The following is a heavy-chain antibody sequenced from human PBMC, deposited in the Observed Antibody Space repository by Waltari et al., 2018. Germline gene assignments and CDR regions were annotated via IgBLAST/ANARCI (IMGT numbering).Heavy chain of an antibody. J-gene: IGHJ6*02. D-gene: IGHD6-13*01. CDR1: GYTFTSYD. Sequence: QVQLVQSGAEVKKPGASVKVSCKASGYTFTSYDINWVRKATGQVLEWMGGMNPNSGKPGYAQKCQGRVTMTRNTSISTAYMELSSLRSEDTAVYYCSRGDSSSWYPYYYYGMDVWGQGTTVTVSS. V-gene: IGHV1-8*01. CDR3: SRGDSSSWYPYYYYGMDV. CDR2: MNPNSGKP.